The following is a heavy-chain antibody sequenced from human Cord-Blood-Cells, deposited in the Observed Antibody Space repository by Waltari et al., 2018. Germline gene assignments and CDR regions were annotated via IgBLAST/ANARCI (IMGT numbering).Heavy chain of an antibody. CDR3: ARDLWQLVRGYYYYGMDV. Sequence: GWINTNTWNPTYAQGFTGRFVFSLDTSVSTAYLQICSLKAEDTAVYYCARDLWQLVRGYYYYGMDVWGQGTTVTVSS. V-gene: IGHV7-4-1*01. CDR2: INTNTWNP. D-gene: IGHD6-13*01. J-gene: IGHJ6*02.